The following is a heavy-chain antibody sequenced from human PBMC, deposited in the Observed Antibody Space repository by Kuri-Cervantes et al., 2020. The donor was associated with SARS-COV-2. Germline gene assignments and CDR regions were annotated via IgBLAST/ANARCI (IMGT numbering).Heavy chain of an antibody. D-gene: IGHD5-24*01. V-gene: IGHV3-15*07. J-gene: IGHJ4*02. Sequence: GGSLRLSCAASGFTFSNIWMNWVRQGPGKGLEWVGRIKSTSIGGTTDYAAPVTGRFTISRDDSKNTLYLQMNSLRAEDTAVYYCVRDGDHWNFDYWGQGTLVTVSS. CDR3: VRDGDHWNFDY. CDR2: IKSTSIGGTT. CDR1: GFTFSNIW.